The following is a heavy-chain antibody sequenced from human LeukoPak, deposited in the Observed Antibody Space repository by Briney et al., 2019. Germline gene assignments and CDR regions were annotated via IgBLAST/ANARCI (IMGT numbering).Heavy chain of an antibody. CDR2: ISSSSSYI. D-gene: IGHD3-9*01. Sequence: GGSLRLSCAASGFTFSSYSMNWVRQAPGKGLEWVSSISSSSSYIYYADSVKGRFTISRDNAKNSLYLQMNSLRAEDTAVYYCARGEGYYDILTGYYIDYWGQGTLVTVSS. V-gene: IGHV3-21*01. CDR1: GFTFSSYS. CDR3: ARGEGYYDILTGYYIDY. J-gene: IGHJ4*02.